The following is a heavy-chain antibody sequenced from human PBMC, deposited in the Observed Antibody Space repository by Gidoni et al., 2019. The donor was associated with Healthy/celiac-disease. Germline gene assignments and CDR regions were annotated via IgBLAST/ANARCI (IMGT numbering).Heavy chain of an antibody. CDR1: GGSFSVYS. CDR3: ARGPPGLYSSSSGLARFDP. D-gene: IGHD6-6*01. CDR2: INHSGSN. J-gene: IGHJ5*02. Sequence: QVQLQQSGAGLLKPSETLSLTCAVYGGSFSVYSWRWIRQPPGKGLEGIGEINHSGSNTYNPSLKSRVTISVDTSKNQFSLKLSSVTAADTAVYYCARGPPGLYSSSSGLARFDPWGQGTLVTVSS. V-gene: IGHV4-34*01.